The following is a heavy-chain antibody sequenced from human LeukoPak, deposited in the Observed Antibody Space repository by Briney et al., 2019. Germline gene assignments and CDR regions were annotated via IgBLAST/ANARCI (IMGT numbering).Heavy chain of an antibody. D-gene: IGHD3-10*01. J-gene: IGHJ6*02. CDR3: ARARVGGYYYYGMDV. CDR1: GFTFSSYW. CDR2: IKQDGSEK. V-gene: IGHV3-7*01. Sequence: PGGSLRLSCAASGFTFSSYWMSWVRQAPGKGLEWVANIKQDGSEKYYVDSVKGRFTTSRDNAKNSLYLQMNSLRAEDTAVYYCARARVGGYYYYGMDVWGQGTTVTVSS.